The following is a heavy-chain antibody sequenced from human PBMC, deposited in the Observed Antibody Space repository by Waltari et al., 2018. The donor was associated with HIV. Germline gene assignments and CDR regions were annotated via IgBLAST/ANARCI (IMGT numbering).Heavy chain of an antibody. Sequence: QVQLVESGGGVVQPGRSLRLSCGASGFTLSSSAMHWVRQAPGKGLELVAVISYDGINKYYTDSVKGRFTISRDNSRSTLYLQMNSLRSEDTAVYYCASRVAVAGSFHYAMDVWGQGTTVTVSS. V-gene: IGHV3-30-3*01. CDR1: GFTLSSSA. D-gene: IGHD6-19*01. J-gene: IGHJ6*02. CDR3: ASRVAVAGSFHYAMDV. CDR2: ISYDGINK.